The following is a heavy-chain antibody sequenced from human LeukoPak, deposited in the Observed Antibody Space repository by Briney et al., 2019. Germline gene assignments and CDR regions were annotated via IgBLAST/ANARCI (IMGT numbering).Heavy chain of an antibody. Sequence: ASVKVSPKVSGHTLTELSMHWVRQAPGKGHEWMGGFDPEDGETIYAQKLRGRVTMTEDTSTDTAYMELSSLRSEATAVYYCATSVVVIVDAFDIWGQGTMVTVSS. D-gene: IGHD3-22*01. CDR2: FDPEDGET. CDR1: GHTLTELS. V-gene: IGHV1-24*01. CDR3: ATSVVVIVDAFDI. J-gene: IGHJ3*02.